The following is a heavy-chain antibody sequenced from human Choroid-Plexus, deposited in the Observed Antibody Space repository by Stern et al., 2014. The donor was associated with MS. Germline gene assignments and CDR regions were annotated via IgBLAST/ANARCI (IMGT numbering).Heavy chain of an antibody. V-gene: IGHV3-30*18. J-gene: IGHJ5*02. Sequence: VQLVESGGGVVQPGRPLRLSCVASGFTFGGCAMHWVRQAPGKGLEWMAGVSYDRSNKYYADSVKVRFTISRDNSQNTLYMQMSSLRPEDTAVYYCAKDRQYLTYFFDHWGQGSLVTVSS. CDR3: AKDRQYLTYFFDH. D-gene: IGHD2/OR15-2a*01. CDR1: GFTFGGCA. CDR2: VSYDRSNK.